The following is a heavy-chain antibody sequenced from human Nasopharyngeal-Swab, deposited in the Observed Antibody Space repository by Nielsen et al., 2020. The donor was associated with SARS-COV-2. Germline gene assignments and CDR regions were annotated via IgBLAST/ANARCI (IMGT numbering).Heavy chain of an antibody. V-gene: IGHV3-23*01. Sequence: LSLTCAASGFTFSTYSMNWVRQAPGKGLEWVSAISGSGGSTYYADSVKGRFTISRDNSKNTLYLQMNSLRAEDTAVYYCAVVAGTGHWGQGTLVTVSS. D-gene: IGHD6-19*01. J-gene: IGHJ1*01. CDR3: AVVAGTGH. CDR2: ISGSGGST. CDR1: GFTFSTYS.